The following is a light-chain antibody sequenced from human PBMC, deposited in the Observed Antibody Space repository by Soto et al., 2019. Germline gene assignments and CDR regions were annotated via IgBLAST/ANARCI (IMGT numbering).Light chain of an antibody. CDR3: QQSSSVPRK. J-gene: IGKJ1*01. Sequence: DIQMTQSPSLLSASIGDRVTITCRASQHIATSLSWFQHKVGKAPTLLIYGASALQSGVPSRFSGSGSWTHFTLTISGLQPEDFATYYCQQSSSVPRKFGQGTRVDLK. CDR1: QHIATS. V-gene: IGKV1-39*01. CDR2: GAS.